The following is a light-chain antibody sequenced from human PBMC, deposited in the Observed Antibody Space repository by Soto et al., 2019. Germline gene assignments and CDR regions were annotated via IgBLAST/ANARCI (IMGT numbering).Light chain of an antibody. V-gene: IGKV1-9*01. J-gene: IGKJ4*01. CDR3: QQLNTYPVT. Sequence: IQLTQSPSSLSASVGDRVTITCRASQAISSYLAWYQQKPGRAPQLLISAASTLQSGVPSRFSGSGSGTHFTLVISSLQPEDFATYYCQQLNTYPVTFGGGTKVEIK. CDR1: QAISSY. CDR2: AAS.